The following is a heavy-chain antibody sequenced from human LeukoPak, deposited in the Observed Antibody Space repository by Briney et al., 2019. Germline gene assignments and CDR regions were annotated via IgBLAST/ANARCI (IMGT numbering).Heavy chain of an antibody. Sequence: GGFLRLSCAVSGYTFSGFWKSWSRKAPGKGLEWVASINSDGSEGYYADLVKGRFTISRDNAKNSLYLQINSLRAEDTAVYYCARGLTNYYYYALNVWGQGTTVTVSS. D-gene: IGHD3-9*01. CDR2: INSDGSEG. V-gene: IGHV3-7*03. CDR1: GYTFSGFW. J-gene: IGHJ6*02. CDR3: ARGLTNYYYYALNV.